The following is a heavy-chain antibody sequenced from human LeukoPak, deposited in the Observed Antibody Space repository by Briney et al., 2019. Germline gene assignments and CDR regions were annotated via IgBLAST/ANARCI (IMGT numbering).Heavy chain of an antibody. D-gene: IGHD3-22*01. Sequence: SETLSLTCTVSGGSISGSSYYWGWIRQPPGKWLEWIGSIYYSGSTYYNPSLKSRVTISVDTSKNQFSLKLNSVTATGTAVYYCARVGLLYYYDSSGYPNPTAYDAFDIWGQGTMVTVSS. CDR1: GGSISGSSYY. V-gene: IGHV4-39*02. CDR2: IYYSGST. CDR3: ARVGLLYYYDSSGYPNPTAYDAFDI. J-gene: IGHJ3*02.